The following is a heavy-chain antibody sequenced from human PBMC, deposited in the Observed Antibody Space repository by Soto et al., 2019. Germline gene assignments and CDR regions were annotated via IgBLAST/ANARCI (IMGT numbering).Heavy chain of an antibody. Sequence: SETLSLTCAVSGVSVSNNTWWSWVRQPPGKGLEWIGEIYHSGSTNYNPSLKSRVTISVDTSKQQFSLKLSSVTAADTAVYYCARFSYSSGWYYFDYWGQGTLVTVSS. D-gene: IGHD6-13*01. J-gene: IGHJ4*02. CDR1: GVSVSNNTW. V-gene: IGHV4-4*02. CDR3: ARFSYSSGWYYFDY. CDR2: IYHSGST.